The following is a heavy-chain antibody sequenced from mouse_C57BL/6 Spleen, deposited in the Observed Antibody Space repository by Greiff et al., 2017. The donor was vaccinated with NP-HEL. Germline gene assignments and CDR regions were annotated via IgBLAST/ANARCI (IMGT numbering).Heavy chain of an antibody. D-gene: IGHD2-4*01. CDR2: INPSNGGT. CDR3: AREDYDYDEGYLDY. CDR1: GYTFPSYW. J-gene: IGHJ2*01. V-gene: IGHV1-53*01. Sequence: QVQLQQPGTELVKPGASVKLSCKASGYTFPSYWMHWVKQRPGQGLEWIGNINPSNGGTNYNEQFKSKATLTVDKSSSTAYMQLSSLTSEDSAVYYCAREDYDYDEGYLDYWGQGTTLTVSS.